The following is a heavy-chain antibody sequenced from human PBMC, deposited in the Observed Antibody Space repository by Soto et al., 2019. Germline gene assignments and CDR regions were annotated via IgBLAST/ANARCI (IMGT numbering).Heavy chain of an antibody. D-gene: IGHD3-22*01. CDR3: ARGFQLYYYDSSGYFYVSQGDYYYGMDV. CDR2: IIPIFGTA. CDR1: GGTFSSYA. V-gene: IGHV1-69*13. Sequence: SVKVSCKASGGTFSSYAISWVRQAPGQGLEWMGGIIPIFGTANYAQKFQGRVTITADESTSTAYMELSSLRSEDTAVYYCARGFQLYYYDSSGYFYVSQGDYYYGMDVWGQGTTVTVSS. J-gene: IGHJ6*02.